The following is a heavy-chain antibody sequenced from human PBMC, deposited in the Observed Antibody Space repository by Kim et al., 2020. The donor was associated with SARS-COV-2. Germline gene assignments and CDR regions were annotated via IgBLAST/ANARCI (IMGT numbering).Heavy chain of an antibody. J-gene: IGHJ4*02. V-gene: IGHV6-1*01. CDR2: N. Sequence: NDNAVSVKSRITINPATSKNQFSMQVNSVTPEDAAVYYCARGDTSGWFDYWGQGTVVTVSS. CDR3: ARGDTSGWFDY. D-gene: IGHD6-19*01.